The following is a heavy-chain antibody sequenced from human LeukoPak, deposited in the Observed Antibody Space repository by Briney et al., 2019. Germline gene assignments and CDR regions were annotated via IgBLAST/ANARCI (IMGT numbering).Heavy chain of an antibody. CDR3: ARETEGYCSSTSCPLKY. V-gene: IGHV1-69*06. D-gene: IGHD2-2*01. CDR1: GGTFSSYA. J-gene: IGHJ4*02. CDR2: IIPIFGTA. Sequence: GASVTVSCKASGGTFSSYAISWMRQAPGQGLEWMGGIIPIFGTANYAQKFQGRVTITADKSTSTAYMELSSLRSEDTAVYYCARETEGYCSSTSCPLKYWGQGTLVTVSS.